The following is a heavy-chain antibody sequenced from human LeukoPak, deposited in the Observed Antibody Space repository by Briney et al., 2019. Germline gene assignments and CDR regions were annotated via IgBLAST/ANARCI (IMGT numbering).Heavy chain of an antibody. D-gene: IGHD1-26*01. V-gene: IGHV3-23*01. Sequence: GGALRLSCAASGFTFSSYTMSWVRQAPGKGLEWVSSISDSGGSTFYAASVKGRFTISRDNSENTLYLQMNSLRAEDTAVYYCAKDLVGTTLYYFDYWGQGTLVIVSS. CDR2: ISDSGGST. CDR3: AKDLVGTTLYYFDY. CDR1: GFTFSSYT. J-gene: IGHJ4*02.